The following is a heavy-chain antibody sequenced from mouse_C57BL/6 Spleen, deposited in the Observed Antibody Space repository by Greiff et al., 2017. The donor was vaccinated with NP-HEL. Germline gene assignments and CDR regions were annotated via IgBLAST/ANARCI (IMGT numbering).Heavy chain of an antibody. CDR1: GYTFTSYW. CDR2: IHPNSGST. D-gene: IGHD1-1*01. J-gene: IGHJ4*01. CDR3: ARYGSKRGYAMDY. Sequence: VQLQQSGAELVKPGASVKLSCKASGYTFTSYWMHWVKQRPGQGLEWIGMIHPNSGSTNYNEKFKSKATLTVDKSSSTAYMQLSSLTSEDSAVYYCARYGSKRGYAMDYWGQGTSVTVSS. V-gene: IGHV1-64*01.